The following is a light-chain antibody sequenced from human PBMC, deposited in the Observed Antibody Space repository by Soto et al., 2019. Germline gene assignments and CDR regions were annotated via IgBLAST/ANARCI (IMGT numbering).Light chain of an antibody. J-gene: IGLJ1*01. Sequence: QSVLTQPPSVSGAPGQRVTISCTGTSSNIGAGFDVHWYQQLPGTAPKLLIFGNSNRPSGVPDRFSGSKSATSASLAITGLQAADEADYYCQSYDSSLTAVFGTGTKVTVL. CDR3: QSYDSSLTAV. V-gene: IGLV1-40*01. CDR2: GNS. CDR1: SSNIGAGFD.